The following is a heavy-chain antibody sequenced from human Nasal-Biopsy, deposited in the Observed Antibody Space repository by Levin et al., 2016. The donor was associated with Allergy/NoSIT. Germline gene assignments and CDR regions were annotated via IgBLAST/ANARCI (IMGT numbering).Heavy chain of an antibody. Sequence: SETLSLTCTVSGGFISTSRDYWGWIRQPPGKGLEWIGSIYYTGSTYYNPSLMRRVTMSVDRSKNQFSLTLTSVTATDTAVYCCARDPQSKATVGYYYYGSDVWGQGTTVTVSS. CDR2: IYYTGST. V-gene: IGHV4-39*02. CDR3: ARDPQSKATVGYYYYGSDV. J-gene: IGHJ6*02. D-gene: IGHD4-11*01. CDR1: GGFISTSRDY.